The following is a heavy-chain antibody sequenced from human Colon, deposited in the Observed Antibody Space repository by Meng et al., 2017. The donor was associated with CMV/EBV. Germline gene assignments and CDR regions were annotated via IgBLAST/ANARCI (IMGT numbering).Heavy chain of an antibody. CDR3: ALLIDSSWPH. V-gene: IGHV3-7*02. D-gene: IGHD6-13*01. CDR1: GFTFNSHW. J-gene: IGHJ4*02. Sequence: EVFWVGSGGGLVQPGGSLRLSCAGSGFTFNSHWMTWVRQAPGKGLEWVAIINEDGTDKDYLDAVKGRFTISRDNAKNSLFLELNTLRAEDTAIYYCALLIDSSWPHWGQGTLVTVSS. CDR2: INEDGTDK.